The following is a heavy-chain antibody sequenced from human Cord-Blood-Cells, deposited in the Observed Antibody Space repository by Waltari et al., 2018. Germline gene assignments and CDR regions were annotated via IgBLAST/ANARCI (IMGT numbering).Heavy chain of an antibody. V-gene: IGHV3-74*01. Sequence: EVQLVESGGGLVQPGGSLRLSCAASGFTFSSYWMHWVRQAPGKGLGWVSRINRDGGSTSYAESVKGRFTISRDNAKNTLYLQMNSLRAEDTAVYYCARGPIVVVPAAIHWGQGTLVTVSS. D-gene: IGHD2-2*01. CDR3: ARGPIVVVPAAIH. J-gene: IGHJ4*02. CDR1: GFTFSSYW. CDR2: INRDGGST.